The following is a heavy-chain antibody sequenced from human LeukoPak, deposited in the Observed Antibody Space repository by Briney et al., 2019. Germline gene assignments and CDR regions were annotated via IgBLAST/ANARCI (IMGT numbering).Heavy chain of an antibody. Sequence: SETLSLTCSVSGGYISSYYWSWIRQPAGKGLEWIGRIDGSGTTNYNPSLKGRITLSVDTSTNQFSLKLNSVTAADTAVYYCARDLGGGWFDPWGQGTLVTVSS. CDR3: ARDLGGGWFDP. CDR1: GGYISSYY. J-gene: IGHJ5*02. V-gene: IGHV4-4*07. CDR2: IDGSGTT.